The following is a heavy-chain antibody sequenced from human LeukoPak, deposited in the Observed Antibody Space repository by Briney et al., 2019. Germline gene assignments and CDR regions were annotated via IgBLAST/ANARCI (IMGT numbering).Heavy chain of an antibody. D-gene: IGHD4-23*01. Sequence: GGSLRLSCAASGFTVSSNYMSWVRQAPGKGLEWVSVIYNSGSTYYADSVKGRFTISRDNSKNTLYLQMNSLRAEDTAVYYCVRATAVAFDYWGQGTLVTVSS. CDR3: VRATAVAFDY. V-gene: IGHV3-66*01. J-gene: IGHJ4*02. CDR2: IYNSGST. CDR1: GFTVSSNY.